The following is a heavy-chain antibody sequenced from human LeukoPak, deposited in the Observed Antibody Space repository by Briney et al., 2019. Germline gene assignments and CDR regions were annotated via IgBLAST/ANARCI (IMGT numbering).Heavy chain of an antibody. CDR1: GGSISSSSYY. D-gene: IGHD6-13*01. CDR2: FYYSGST. V-gene: IGHV4-39*01. Sequence: SETLSLTCSVSGGSISSSSYYWGWIRQPPGKGLEWLGSFYYSGSTYYKPSLKSRVTISVDTSKNQFSLKLNSVTAADTAVYYCARLVVSSWYHEVLLGRDYWGQGTLVTVSS. CDR3: ARLVVSSWYHEVLLGRDY. J-gene: IGHJ4*02.